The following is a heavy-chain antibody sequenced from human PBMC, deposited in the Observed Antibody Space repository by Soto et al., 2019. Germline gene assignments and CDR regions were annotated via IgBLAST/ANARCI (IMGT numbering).Heavy chain of an antibody. D-gene: IGHD3-10*01. V-gene: IGHV3-23*01. Sequence: EAQLLESGGGLVQPGGSLRLSCAASGFTFSRYAMSWVRQAPGKGLEWVSTVTGGGHTTYNADSVNGRFTISRDNSKNTLYLQMNNLRAEDTAIYYCASSSGDLDVYGMDTWGPGTTVTVSS. CDR2: VTGGGHTT. J-gene: IGHJ6*02. CDR1: GFTFSRYA. CDR3: ASSSGDLDVYGMDT.